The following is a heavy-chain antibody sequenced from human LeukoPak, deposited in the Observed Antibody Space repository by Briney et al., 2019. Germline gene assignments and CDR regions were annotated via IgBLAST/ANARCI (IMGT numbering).Heavy chain of an antibody. J-gene: IGHJ3*01. CDR3: ARTYDSSGYSAFHV. V-gene: IGHV4-59*01. D-gene: IGHD3-22*01. CDR2: IYYSGST. Sequence: ASETLSLTCNVSGDSISGYYWSWIRQSPGKGLEWIGYIYYSGSTYYNPALESRVTISVDTSKSQFSLNLSSVTAADTAVYYCARTYDSSGYSAFHVWGQGTMVTVSS. CDR1: GDSISGYY.